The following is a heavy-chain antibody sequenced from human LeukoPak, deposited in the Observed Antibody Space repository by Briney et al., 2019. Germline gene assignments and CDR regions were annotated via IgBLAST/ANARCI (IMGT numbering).Heavy chain of an antibody. CDR3: ARQSDDLGYFQH. J-gene: IGHJ1*01. Sequence: SETLSLTCTVSGGSLSSYYWSWIRQPPGKGLEWIGYIYYRGRTKYNPSLQSRVTISVDTSRNQFSLRLSSVTAADTAVYYCARQSDDLGYFQHWGQGTLHTVSS. CDR2: IYYRGRT. D-gene: IGHD3-16*01. CDR1: GGSLSSYY. V-gene: IGHV4-59*08.